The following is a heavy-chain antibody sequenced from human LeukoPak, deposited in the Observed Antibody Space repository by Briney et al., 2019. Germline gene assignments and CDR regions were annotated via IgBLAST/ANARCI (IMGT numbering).Heavy chain of an antibody. J-gene: IGHJ6*03. CDR2: ISSSGSTI. Sequence: GGSLRLSCAASGFTFSDYYMSWIRQAPGKGLEWVSYISSSGSTIYYADSVKGRFTISRDNTKNSLYLQMNSLRAEDTAVYFCASPWGSKYYMDVWGRGTTVTVSS. V-gene: IGHV3-11*04. CDR3: ASPWGSKYYMDV. CDR1: GFTFSDYY. D-gene: IGHD7-27*01.